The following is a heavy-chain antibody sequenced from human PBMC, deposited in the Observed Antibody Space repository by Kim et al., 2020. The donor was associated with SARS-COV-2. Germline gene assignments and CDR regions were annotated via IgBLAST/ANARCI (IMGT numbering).Heavy chain of an antibody. V-gene: IGHV3-73*01. Sequence: PASVKGRFTISRDESKNTAYLQRNSLKTEDTAVYDCTRHSSGWYGAFDIWGQGTMVTVSS. D-gene: IGHD6-19*01. J-gene: IGHJ3*02. CDR3: TRHSSGWYGAFDI.